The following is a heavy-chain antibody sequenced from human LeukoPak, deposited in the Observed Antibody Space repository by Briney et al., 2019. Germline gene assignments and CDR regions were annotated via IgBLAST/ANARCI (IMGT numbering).Heavy chain of an antibody. CDR1: GYPFTKWE. D-gene: IGHD1-1*01. CDR2: VHPDNGNT. J-gene: IGHJ5*02. CDR3: ATGPRNAP. V-gene: IGHV1-8*01. Sequence: GASVKVSCKTAGYPFTKWEINWVRQAAGQGLEWLGWVHPDNGNTYYAQRFRGRVTMSRYTSTTTAYMELSGLRSNDTAVYFCATGPRNAPWGQGTLVTVSS.